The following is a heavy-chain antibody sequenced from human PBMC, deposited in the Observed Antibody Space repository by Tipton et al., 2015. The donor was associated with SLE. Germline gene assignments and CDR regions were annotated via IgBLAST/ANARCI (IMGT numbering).Heavy chain of an antibody. D-gene: IGHD5-12*01. Sequence: TLSLTCTVSGGSVSSGGYYWSWIRQRPGKGLEWIGYIYNSGGTDYSPSLKSRVTISADTSKNQFSLKLSSVTAADTAVYYCARGGVGGYDYFDYWGQGTLVTVSS. CDR2: IYNSGGT. J-gene: IGHJ4*02. CDR1: GGSVSSGGYY. CDR3: ARGGVGGYDYFDY. V-gene: IGHV4-31*03.